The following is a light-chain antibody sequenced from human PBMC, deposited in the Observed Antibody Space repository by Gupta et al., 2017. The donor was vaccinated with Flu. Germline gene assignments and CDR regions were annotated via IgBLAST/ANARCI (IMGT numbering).Light chain of an antibody. J-gene: IGKJ2*01. Sequence: EIVLTQSPGTLSLSPGERATLSCRASQSVSSSYLAWYQQKPGQAPRLLIYGASSRATGLPDRFSGSGSGTEFTLTISRLEPEDFAVYYCQQDGSSPHTFGQGTKLEIK. CDR1: QSVSSSY. CDR2: GAS. CDR3: QQDGSSPHT. V-gene: IGKV3-20*01.